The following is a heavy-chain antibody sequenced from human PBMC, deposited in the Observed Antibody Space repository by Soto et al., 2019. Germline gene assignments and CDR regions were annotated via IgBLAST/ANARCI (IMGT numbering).Heavy chain of an antibody. Sequence: QVQLVQSGGEVKRPGASVKVSCKTSGYTFSNYGITWVRQAPGQPLEWLGWISLYSDGTNYAQKLQGRVSMTTDTSTTTAYMELRSMRSDDTAVYYCARVVPGAEAWFGPWGQGTLVTVYS. V-gene: IGHV1-18*01. CDR1: GYTFSNYG. D-gene: IGHD2-2*01. CDR3: ARVVPGAEAWFGP. J-gene: IGHJ5*02. CDR2: ISLYSDGT.